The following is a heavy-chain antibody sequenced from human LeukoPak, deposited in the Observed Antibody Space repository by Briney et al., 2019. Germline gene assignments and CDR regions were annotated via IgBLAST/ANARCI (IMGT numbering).Heavy chain of an antibody. D-gene: IGHD3-10*01. CDR1: GGSISNYY. CDR2: IYYTGNT. CDR3: ARGKEVITMLRGLKPGYYFDY. J-gene: IGHJ4*02. V-gene: IGHV4-59*01. Sequence: PSETLSLTCTVSGGSISNYYWNWIRQPPGKGLEWIGYIYYTGNTNYNPSLKSRVTISVDTSKNQFSLKLSSVTAADTAVYYCARGKEVITMLRGLKPGYYFDYWGQGTLVTVSS.